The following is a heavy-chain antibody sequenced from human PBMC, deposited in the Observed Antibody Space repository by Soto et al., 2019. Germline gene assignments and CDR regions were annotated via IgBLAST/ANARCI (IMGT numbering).Heavy chain of an antibody. CDR2: IHGGGNSA. D-gene: IGHD4-17*01. CDR1: VNTCGSEA. Sequence: PGRPSKISRPSSVNTCGSEAMIGCGKNTGKGLEWVSVIHGGGNSAYYADSVKGRFTISRDNSKNTLYLQMSSLRGEDTAVYYCEKNRGRVTTSWHFDYWGQGTLV. V-gene: IGHV3-23*01. CDR3: EKNRGRVTTSWHFDY. J-gene: IGHJ4*02.